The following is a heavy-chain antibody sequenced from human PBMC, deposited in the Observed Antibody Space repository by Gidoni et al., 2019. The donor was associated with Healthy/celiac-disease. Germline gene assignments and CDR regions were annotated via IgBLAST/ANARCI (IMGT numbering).Heavy chain of an antibody. CDR2: ISYDGSNK. Sequence: QVQLVESGGGVVQPGRSLSRSCAASGFTFSSYAMHWVRQAPGKGLEWVAVISYDGSNKYYADSVKGRFTISRDNSKNTLYLQMNSLRAEDTAVYYCARDYSIVVVPAANHDAFDIWGQGTMVTVSS. V-gene: IGHV3-30*01. J-gene: IGHJ3*02. D-gene: IGHD2-2*01. CDR1: GFTFSSYA. CDR3: ARDYSIVVVPAANHDAFDI.